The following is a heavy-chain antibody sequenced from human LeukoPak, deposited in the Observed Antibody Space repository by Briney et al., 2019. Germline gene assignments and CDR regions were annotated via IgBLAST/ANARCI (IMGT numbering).Heavy chain of an antibody. D-gene: IGHD3-10*01. CDR3: ARDRLSGDTYYGSAFDY. CDR2: IYYSGTT. Sequence: SETLSLTCTVSGGSISSYYWSWIRQPPGKGLEWIGYIYYSGTTNYNPSLKSRVTISVDTFKDQLSLKLSSVTAADTAVYYCARDRLSGDTYYGSAFDYWGQGTLVTVSS. V-gene: IGHV4-59*01. CDR1: GGSISSYY. J-gene: IGHJ4*02.